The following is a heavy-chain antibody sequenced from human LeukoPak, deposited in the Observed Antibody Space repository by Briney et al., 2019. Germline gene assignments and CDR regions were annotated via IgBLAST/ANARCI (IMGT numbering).Heavy chain of an antibody. V-gene: IGHV3-20*04. CDR1: GFTFDDYG. Sequence: PGGSLRLSCAASGFTFDDYGMSWVRQAPGKGLEWVSGINWNGGSTGYADSVKGRFTISRDNAKNSLYLQMNSLRAEDTALYYCARHAETTAYYYYYYYMDVWGKGTTVTVSS. J-gene: IGHJ6*03. CDR2: INWNGGST. D-gene: IGHD4-17*01. CDR3: ARHAETTAYYYYYYYMDV.